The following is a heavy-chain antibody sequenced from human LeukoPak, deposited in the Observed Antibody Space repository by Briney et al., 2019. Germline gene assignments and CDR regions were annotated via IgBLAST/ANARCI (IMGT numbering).Heavy chain of an antibody. CDR3: ARESGITIFGVVTYYMDV. Sequence: SETLSLTCTVSGGSISSSSYYWGWIRQPPGKGLEWIGSIYYSGSTNYNPSLKSRVTISVDTSKNQFSLKLSSVTAADTAVYYCARESGITIFGVVTYYMDVWGKGTTVTVSS. D-gene: IGHD3-3*01. CDR1: GGSISSSSYY. V-gene: IGHV4-39*07. J-gene: IGHJ6*03. CDR2: IYYSGST.